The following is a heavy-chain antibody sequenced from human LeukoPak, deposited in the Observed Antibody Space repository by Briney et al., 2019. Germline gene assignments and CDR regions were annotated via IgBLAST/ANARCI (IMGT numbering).Heavy chain of an antibody. CDR3: ARDVTNYDFVWGAIRPAPGNY. CDR1: GFTIRNYW. D-gene: IGHD3-16*01. Sequence: PGGSLRLSCAASGFTIRNYWMHWVRQAPGEGLVWVSRIKSDASSTAYAASVKGRFTISRDNAKNMVYLQMNNLRVEDTAVYYCARDVTNYDFVWGAIRPAPGNYWGQGTRVTVSS. J-gene: IGHJ4*02. CDR2: IKSDASST. V-gene: IGHV3-74*01.